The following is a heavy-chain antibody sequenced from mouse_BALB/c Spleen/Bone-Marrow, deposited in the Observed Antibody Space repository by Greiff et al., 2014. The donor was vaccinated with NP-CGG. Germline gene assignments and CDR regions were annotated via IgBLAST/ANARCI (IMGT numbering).Heavy chain of an antibody. CDR3: TSTTPWFAY. Sequence: EVKLVESGGGLVQPGGSMKLSCVASGFTFSNYWMNWVRQSPEKGLEWVAEIRLKSNNYATHYAESVKGRFTISRDDSKSSVYLQMNNLRAEDTGIYYCTSTTPWFAYWGQGTLVTVSA. D-gene: IGHD2-1*01. CDR1: GFTFSNYW. J-gene: IGHJ3*01. CDR2: IRLKSNNYAT. V-gene: IGHV6-6*02.